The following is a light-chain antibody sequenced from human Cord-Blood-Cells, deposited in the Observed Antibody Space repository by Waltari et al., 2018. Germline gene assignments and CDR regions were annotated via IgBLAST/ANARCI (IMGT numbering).Light chain of an antibody. CDR1: QSVSSY. Sequence: EIVLTQSPATLSLSPGERATLSCRASQSVSSYLAWYQQKPGQAPRLLIYDASNRATGIPARFRCSGSGTDFTLTISSLEPEDFAVYYCQRRSNWPLTFGGGTKVEIK. V-gene: IGKV3-11*01. CDR2: DAS. J-gene: IGKJ4*01. CDR3: QRRSNWPLT.